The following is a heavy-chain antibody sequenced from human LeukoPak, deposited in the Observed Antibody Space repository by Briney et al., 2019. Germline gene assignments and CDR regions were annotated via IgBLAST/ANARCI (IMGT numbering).Heavy chain of an antibody. CDR2: IIAYNGNT. CDR1: GYTFTTYG. V-gene: IGHV1-18*01. CDR3: ARYSSSWYLYAY. J-gene: IGHJ4*02. D-gene: IGHD6-13*01. Sequence: GASVKVSCKASGYTFTTYGMTWVGQAPGQGLQWMGIIAYNGNTYYAENLQGRVPMTTDSSTNTAYMELRNLRSDDTAVYYCARYSSSWYLYAYLGQGTLVTVSS.